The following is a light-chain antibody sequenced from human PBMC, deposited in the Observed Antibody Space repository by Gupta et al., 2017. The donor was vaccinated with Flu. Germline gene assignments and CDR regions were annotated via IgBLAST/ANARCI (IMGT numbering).Light chain of an antibody. V-gene: IGLV2-14*03. CDR2: DVS. CDR3: SSYTTRNTRVV. CDR1: VSDIGGYKY. Sequence: QSALTQPASVSGSPGQSITISCTGTVSDIGGYKYVSWYQHHPGKAPKLIIYDVSNRPSGVSNRFSGSKSGNTASLTISGLQAEDEADYYCSSYTTRNTRVVFGGGTNLTVL. J-gene: IGLJ2*01.